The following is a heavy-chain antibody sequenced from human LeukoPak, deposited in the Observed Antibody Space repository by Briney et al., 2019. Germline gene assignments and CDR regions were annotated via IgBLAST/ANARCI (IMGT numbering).Heavy chain of an antibody. CDR3: ARGMATNQFDY. V-gene: IGHV2-5*01. CDR1: GFSLSTSGVG. CDR2: IYWNDDK. J-gene: IGHJ4*02. D-gene: IGHD5-24*01. Sequence: ESGPTLVKPTQTLTLTCTFSGFSLSTSGVGVRWIRQPPGKALEWLALIYWNDDKRYSPSLKSRLTITKDTSKNQVVLTMTNMDPVDTATYYCARGMATNQFDYWGQGTLVTVSS.